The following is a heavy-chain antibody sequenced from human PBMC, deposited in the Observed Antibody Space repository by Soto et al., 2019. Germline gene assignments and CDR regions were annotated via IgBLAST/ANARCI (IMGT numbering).Heavy chain of an antibody. Sequence: GGSLRLSCSASGFTFSSYAMHWVRQAPGKGLEYVSAISSNGGSTYYADSVKGRFTISRDNSKNTLYLQMSSVRAEDTAVYYCVKALGEGGDGYNFPTFDYWGQGPLVTVSS. CDR2: ISSNGGST. J-gene: IGHJ4*02. CDR3: VKALGEGGDGYNFPTFDY. CDR1: GFTFSSYA. D-gene: IGHD5-12*01. V-gene: IGHV3-64D*06.